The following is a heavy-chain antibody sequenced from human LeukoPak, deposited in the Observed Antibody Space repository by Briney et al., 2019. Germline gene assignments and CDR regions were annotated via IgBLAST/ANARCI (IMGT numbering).Heavy chain of an antibody. V-gene: IGHV3-7*05. D-gene: IGHD1-26*01. CDR1: GFTFNSYW. Sequence: GGSLRLSCAASGFTFNSYWMSWVRQAPGKGLEWVANIKQDGSEKKYVDSVKGRFTISRDNAKNSLYLQIGSLGAEDTAVYYCARASGSYLLDYWGQGTLVTVSS. CDR2: IKQDGSEK. J-gene: IGHJ4*02. CDR3: ARASGSYLLDY.